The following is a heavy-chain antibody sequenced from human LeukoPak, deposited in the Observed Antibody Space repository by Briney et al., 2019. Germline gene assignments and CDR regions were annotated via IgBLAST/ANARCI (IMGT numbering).Heavy chain of an antibody. V-gene: IGHV4-39*01. D-gene: IGHD3-10*01. Sequence: SETLSLTCTVSGGSISSGNYYWGWVRQPPGKGLEWIGSMYYSGSTYYNPSLKTRVTISVDTSNNQFSLKLSSVAAADTAVYYCARAYYYGSGSWNWFDPWGQGTLVTVSS. J-gene: IGHJ5*02. CDR1: GGSISSGNYY. CDR3: ARAYYYGSGSWNWFDP. CDR2: MYYSGST.